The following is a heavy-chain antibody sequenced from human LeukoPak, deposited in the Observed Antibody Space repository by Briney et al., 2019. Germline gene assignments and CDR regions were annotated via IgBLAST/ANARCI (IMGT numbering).Heavy chain of an antibody. CDR3: AKSVYRIRIVVVNGPFDY. J-gene: IGHJ4*02. D-gene: IGHD3-22*01. CDR2: ISGSGGST. CDR1: GFTFSSYA. Sequence: GGSLRLSCAASGFTFSSYAMSWVRQAPGKGLEWASAISGSGGSTYYADSVKGRFTISRDNSKNTLYLQMNSLRAEDTAVYYCAKSVYRIRIVVVNGPFDYWGQGTLVTVSS. V-gene: IGHV3-23*01.